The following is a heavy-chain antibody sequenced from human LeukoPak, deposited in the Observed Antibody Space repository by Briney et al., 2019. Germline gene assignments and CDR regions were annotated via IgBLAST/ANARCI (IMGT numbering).Heavy chain of an antibody. D-gene: IGHD3-16*01. J-gene: IGHJ4*02. Sequence: GGSLRLSCAASGFTFSSYSMNWVRQAPGKGLEWVSSISSSSSYIYYADSVKGRFTISRDNAKSTLYLQMNSLRAEDTALYFCVTDTENRDYDAFESWGQGTLVSVSS. CDR1: GFTFSSYS. V-gene: IGHV3-21*01. CDR2: ISSSSSYI. CDR3: VTDTENRDYDAFES.